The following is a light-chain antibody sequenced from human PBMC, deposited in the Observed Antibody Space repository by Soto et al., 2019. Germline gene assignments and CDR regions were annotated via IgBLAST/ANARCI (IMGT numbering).Light chain of an antibody. V-gene: IGLV2-14*01. CDR1: SSDIGGYDR. Sequence: QSVLTQPASVSGSLGQSITIPCTGTSSDIGGYDRVSWYQQHPRKAPNLIICDVSFRPSGVSNRFSGSKSGNTASLTISGLQAEDEGDYYCSSYTNSDSWVFGGGTKLTVL. J-gene: IGLJ3*02. CDR3: SSYTNSDSWV. CDR2: DVS.